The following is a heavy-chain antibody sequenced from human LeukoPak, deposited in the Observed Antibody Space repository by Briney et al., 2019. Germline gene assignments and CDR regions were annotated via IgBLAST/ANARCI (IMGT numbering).Heavy chain of an antibody. V-gene: IGHV7-4-1*02. CDR1: GYTFSRYA. CDR3: ARPSGYCSDGDCYPDY. CDR2: INTDAGKP. J-gene: IGHJ4*02. Sequence: ASVKVSCKASGYTFSRYAINWVRQAPGQGLEWMGWINTDAGKPGYAQEFTGRFVFSLDTSLSTAYLQISSLKSEDTAVYYCARPSGYCSDGDCYPDYWGQGTLVTVSS. D-gene: IGHD2-15*01.